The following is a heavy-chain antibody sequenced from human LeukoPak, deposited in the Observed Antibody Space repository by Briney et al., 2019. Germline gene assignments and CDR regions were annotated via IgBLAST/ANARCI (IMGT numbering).Heavy chain of an antibody. CDR3: TTYDF. V-gene: IGHV3-49*04. Sequence: GGSLRLSCTASGFTFGDYPMSWVRQAPGKGLKWVGFIRSKAYGATTQYAASVKGRFTISRDDSKSIAYLQMNSLKTEDTAVYYCTTYDFWGQGTPVTVSP. J-gene: IGHJ4*02. CDR1: GFTFGDYP. CDR2: IRSKAYGATT.